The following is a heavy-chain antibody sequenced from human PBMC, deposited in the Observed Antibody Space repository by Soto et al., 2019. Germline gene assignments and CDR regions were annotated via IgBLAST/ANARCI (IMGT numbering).Heavy chain of an antibody. Sequence: GESLKISCKGSGYTFNTYWIGWVRQRPGKGLEWMGIIYPGDSHTRFSPSFQGHVTISVDKSLNTAYLQWTSLEASDTAIYYCARQATVVTPYYYDLWGQGTLVTVSS. CDR3: ARQATVVTPYYYDL. J-gene: IGHJ4*02. D-gene: IGHD2-21*02. CDR1: GYTFNTYW. CDR2: IYPGDSHT. V-gene: IGHV5-51*01.